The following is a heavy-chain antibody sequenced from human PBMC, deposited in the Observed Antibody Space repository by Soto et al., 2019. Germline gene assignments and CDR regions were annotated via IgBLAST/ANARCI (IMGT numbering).Heavy chain of an antibody. Sequence: ESGGGVVQPGRSLRLSCVASGFPFREFGMHWVRQAPGKGLEWVALISYDGSDYADSVKGRFTISRDDSRDTLFLHMDNLRPDDTGVYYCARRWNYYLDLWGQGTLVAVSS. J-gene: IGHJ4*02. CDR2: ISYDGSD. CDR1: GFPFREFG. D-gene: IGHD1-1*01. CDR3: ARRWNYYLDL. V-gene: IGHV3-33*05.